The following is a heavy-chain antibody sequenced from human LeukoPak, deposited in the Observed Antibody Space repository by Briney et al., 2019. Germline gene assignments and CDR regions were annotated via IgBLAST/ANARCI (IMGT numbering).Heavy chain of an antibody. CDR3: AKGPQYYDFWSGYQTRTDY. Sequence: AISGSGGSTYYADSVKGRFTISRDNSKNTLYLQMNSLRAEDTAVYYCAKGPQYYDFWSGYQTRTDYWGQGTLVTASS. D-gene: IGHD3-3*01. V-gene: IGHV3-23*01. CDR2: ISGSGGST. J-gene: IGHJ4*02.